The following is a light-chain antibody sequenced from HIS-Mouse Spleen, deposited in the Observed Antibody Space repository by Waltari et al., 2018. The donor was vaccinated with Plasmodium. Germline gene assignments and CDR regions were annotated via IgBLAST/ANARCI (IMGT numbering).Light chain of an antibody. CDR1: QGIRSY. CDR2: AAS. Sequence: AIRMTPSPSSFSASTGDRVTITCRASQGIRSYLAWYQQKPGKAPKLLIYAASTLQSGVPSRFSGSGSGTDFTLTISCLQSEDFATYYCQQYYSYPFTFGPGTKVDIK. V-gene: IGKV1-8*01. CDR3: QQYYSYPFT. J-gene: IGKJ3*01.